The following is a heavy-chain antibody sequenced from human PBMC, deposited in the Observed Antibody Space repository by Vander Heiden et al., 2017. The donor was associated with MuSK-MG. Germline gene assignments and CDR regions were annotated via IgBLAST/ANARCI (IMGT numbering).Heavy chain of an antibody. Sequence: QVQVVQSGAEVKKPGASVRVSCKTSGYTFTSYGITWVRRAPGQGLEWLGWISANHGNTYYAQKVQGRVTMTTDTSTRTPYLQLSSLRSDDRGGCFCVRGADYNDYW. V-gene: IGHV1-18*01. CDR1: GYTFTSYG. J-gene: IGHJ4*01. CDR3: VRGADYNDY. CDR2: ISANHGNT. D-gene: IGHD3-16*01.